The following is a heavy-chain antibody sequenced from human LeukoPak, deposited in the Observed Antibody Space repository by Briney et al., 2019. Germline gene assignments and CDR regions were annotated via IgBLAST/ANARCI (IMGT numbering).Heavy chain of an antibody. CDR3: AKTPTGSYDYVWGSYRKTSLDY. CDR2: VSGICDNT. Sequence: GGSLRLSCAGSGFMFTSYALSWVRQAPGKGLEWVATVSGICDNTHYADSVKGRFTISRDNSKNMVFLQMNSLRAEDKAVYYCAKTPTGSYDYVWGSYRKTSLDYWGQGTLVTVSS. J-gene: IGHJ4*02. D-gene: IGHD3-16*02. CDR1: GFMFTSYA. V-gene: IGHV3-23*01.